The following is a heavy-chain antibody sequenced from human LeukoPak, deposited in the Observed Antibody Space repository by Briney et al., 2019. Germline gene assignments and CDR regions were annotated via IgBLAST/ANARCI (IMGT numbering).Heavy chain of an antibody. J-gene: IGHJ3*02. V-gene: IGHV3-21*01. D-gene: IGHD2-2*01. CDR3: ARDCISTSCQGKAFDI. CDR1: GFTFSSYS. Sequence: GGSLRLSCAASGFTFSSYSMNWVRQAPGKGLEWVSSISSSSSYIYYADSVKGRFTISRDNAKNSLYLQMNSLRAEDTAVYYCARDCISTSCQGKAFDIWGQGTMVTVSS. CDR2: ISSSSSYI.